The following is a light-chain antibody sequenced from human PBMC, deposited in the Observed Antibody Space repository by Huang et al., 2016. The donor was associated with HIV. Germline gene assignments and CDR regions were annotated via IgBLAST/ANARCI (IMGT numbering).Light chain of an antibody. CDR1: KNIGTT. CDR2: GAS. V-gene: IGKV3-15*01. CDR3: QQYNNWPPVT. Sequence: EIVMTQSPATLSVSPGKRATLSCRANKNIGTTLAWYQQKPGQAPRLLIYGASTRATGIPDRCRGRGSGTEFTLTISSLQSEDLAVYYCQQYNNWPPVTFGQGTRLEIK. J-gene: IGKJ5*01.